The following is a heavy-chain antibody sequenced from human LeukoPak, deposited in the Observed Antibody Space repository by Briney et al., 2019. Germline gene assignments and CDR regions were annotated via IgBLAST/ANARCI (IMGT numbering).Heavy chain of an antibody. J-gene: IGHJ4*01. V-gene: IGHV4-39*01. CDR1: GGSISSSSYY. CDR3: ARSSREGATVDY. Sequence: SETLSLTCTVSGGSISSSSYYWGWIRQPPGKGLEWIGSIYYSGSTYYNPSLKSRVTISVDTSKNQFSLKLSSVTAADTAVYYCARSSREGATVDYWGQEPWPPSPQ. D-gene: IGHD1-26*01. CDR2: IYYSGST.